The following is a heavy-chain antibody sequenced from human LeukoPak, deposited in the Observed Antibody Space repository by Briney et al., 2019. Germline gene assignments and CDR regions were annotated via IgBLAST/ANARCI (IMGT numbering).Heavy chain of an antibody. CDR3: VKSGYNRFDY. CDR1: GFTFSSYG. J-gene: IGHJ4*01. CDR2: ISGSGGST. D-gene: IGHD5-24*01. V-gene: IGHV3-23*01. Sequence: GGTLRLSCAASGFTFSSYGMSWVRQAPGKGLEWVSSISGSGGSTYYADSVKGRFTISRDTSKNTLYLQMNSLRAADTAVCYCVKSGYNRFDYWGHGALVTVSS.